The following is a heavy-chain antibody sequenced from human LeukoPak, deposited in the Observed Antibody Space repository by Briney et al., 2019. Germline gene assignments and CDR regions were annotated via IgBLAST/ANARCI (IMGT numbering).Heavy chain of an antibody. Sequence: GGSLRLSCAASGLSFSSYAMHWVRQASGKGLEWVAVIWYDGSNKYYADSVKGRFTISRDNSKNTLYLQMNSLRAEDTAVYYCARNTLYYFDYWGQGTLVTVSS. CDR3: ARNTLYYFDY. CDR1: GLSFSSYA. J-gene: IGHJ4*02. CDR2: IWYDGSNK. D-gene: IGHD2-2*02. V-gene: IGHV3-33*08.